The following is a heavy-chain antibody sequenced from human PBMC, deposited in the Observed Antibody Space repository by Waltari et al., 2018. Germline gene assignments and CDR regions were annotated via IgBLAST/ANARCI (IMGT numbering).Heavy chain of an antibody. CDR2: INPTSGGT. J-gene: IGHJ3*02. D-gene: IGHD1-26*01. CDR1: GYTFTGYY. CDR3: ARDPVGVNAFDI. V-gene: IGHV1-2*06. Sequence: QVQLVQSGAEVKKPGASVKVSCKASGYTFTGYYMHWVRQAPGQGLEWMGRINPTSGGTNYAQTFQGRVTMTRDTSISTAYMELSRLRSDDTAVYYCARDPVGVNAFDIWGQGTMVTVSS.